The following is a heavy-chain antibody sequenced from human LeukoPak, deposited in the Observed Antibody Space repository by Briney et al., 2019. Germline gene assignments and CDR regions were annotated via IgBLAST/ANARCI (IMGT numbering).Heavy chain of an antibody. CDR2: INAGNGNT. Sequence: ASVKVSCKASGYTFTSYAMHWVRQAPGQRLEWMGWINAGNGNTKYSQKFQGRVTITRDTSASTAYMELSSLRSEDTAVYYCATGTVYYDILTGYRMNYFDYWGQGTLVTVSS. CDR1: GYTFTSYA. D-gene: IGHD3-9*01. V-gene: IGHV1-3*01. J-gene: IGHJ4*02. CDR3: ATGTVYYDILTGYRMNYFDY.